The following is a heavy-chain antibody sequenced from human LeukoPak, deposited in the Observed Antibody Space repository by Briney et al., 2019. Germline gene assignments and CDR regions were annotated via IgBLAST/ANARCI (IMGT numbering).Heavy chain of an antibody. V-gene: IGHV4-31*03. D-gene: IGHD3-10*01. J-gene: IGHJ4*02. Sequence: SVTLSLTCTVSGGSISSGGYYWSWIRQHPGKGLELIGYIYYSGSTYYNPSLKSRVTISVDTSNNQFALKQSSVTAADTAVYYCARDRYYGSGSYDYWGQGTLVTVSS. CDR3: ARDRYYGSGSYDY. CDR2: IYYSGST. CDR1: GGSISSGGYY.